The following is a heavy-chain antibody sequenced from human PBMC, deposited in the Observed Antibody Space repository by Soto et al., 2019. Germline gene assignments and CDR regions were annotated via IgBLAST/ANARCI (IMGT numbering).Heavy chain of an antibody. V-gene: IGHV3-11*01. CDR2: ISSSGSTI. D-gene: IGHD1-7*01. J-gene: IGHJ4*02. CDR1: GFTFSDYY. Sequence: PGGSLRLSCAASGFTFSDYYMSWIRQAPGKGLEWVSYISSSGSTIYYADSVKGRFTISRDNAKNSLYLQMNSLRAEDTAVYYCARDRNWNYVLFDYWGQGTLVTVSS. CDR3: ARDRNWNYVLFDY.